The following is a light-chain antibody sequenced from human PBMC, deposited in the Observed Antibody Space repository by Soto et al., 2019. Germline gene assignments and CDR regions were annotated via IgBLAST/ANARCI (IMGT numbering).Light chain of an antibody. V-gene: IGKV3-11*01. CDR1: QSVSSY. J-gene: IGKJ5*01. CDR3: QQRSNWPPT. Sequence: EIVLTQSPATLSLSPGERDTLSCKASQSVSSYLAWYQQKPGQAPRLLIYDASNRATGIPARFSGSGSGTDFTLTISSLEPEDFAVYYCQQRSNWPPTFGQETRLEIK. CDR2: DAS.